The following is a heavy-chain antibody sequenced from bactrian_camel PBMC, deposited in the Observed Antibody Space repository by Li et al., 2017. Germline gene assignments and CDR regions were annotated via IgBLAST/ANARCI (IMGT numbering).Heavy chain of an antibody. V-gene: IGHV3S53*01. Sequence: HVQLVESGGGTAQPGRSLRLSCGASGNTYSLNCLGWFRQVPGKAREGVANLDSDASTTYADSVKGRFTISRDDEQATLYLQMNSLKSEDSDMYYCAATFACGVSWSNPQIFSYWGLGTQVTVS. CDR3: AATFACGVSWSNPQIFSY. CDR2: LDSDAST. J-gene: IGHJ4*01. CDR1: GNTYSLNC. D-gene: IGHD4*01.